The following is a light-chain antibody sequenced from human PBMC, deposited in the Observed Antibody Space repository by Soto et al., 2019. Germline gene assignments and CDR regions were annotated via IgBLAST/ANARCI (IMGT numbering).Light chain of an antibody. Sequence: QSALTQPASVSGSPGQSITISCTGTSSDVGSYNLVSWYQQHPGKAPKLMIYEGSKRPSGVSNRFSGSKSGNTASLTISGLQAEDEADYYCCSYAGSSLQVFGGGTKVTVL. CDR2: EGS. CDR3: CSYAGSSLQV. V-gene: IGLV2-23*01. J-gene: IGLJ2*01. CDR1: SSDVGSYNL.